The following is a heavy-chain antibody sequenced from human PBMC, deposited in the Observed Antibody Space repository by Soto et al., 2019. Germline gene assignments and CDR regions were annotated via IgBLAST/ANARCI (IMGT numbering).Heavy chain of an antibody. D-gene: IGHD3-3*01. CDR1: GGSISSSNW. V-gene: IGHV4-4*02. CDR2: IYHSGST. J-gene: IGHJ4*02. Sequence: PSETLSLTCAVSGGSISSSNWWSWVRQPPGKGLEWIGEIYHSGSTNYNPPLKSRVTISVDKSKNQFSLKLSSVTAADTAVYYCARGGYYDFWSGYYPYYFDYWGQGTLVTVS. CDR3: ARGGYYDFWSGYYPYYFDY.